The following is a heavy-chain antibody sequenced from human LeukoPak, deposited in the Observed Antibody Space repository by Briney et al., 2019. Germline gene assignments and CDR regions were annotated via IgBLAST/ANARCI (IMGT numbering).Heavy chain of an antibody. Sequence: PGGSLRLSCAASGFTFSTYGMHWVRQAPGKGLEWVAVISYDGSNKYYADSVKGRFTISRDNSKNTLYLQMNSLRAEDTAVYYCARDRIQLWSHDYWGQGTLVTVSS. CDR3: ARDRIQLWSHDY. CDR1: GFTFSTYG. V-gene: IGHV3-30*03. J-gene: IGHJ4*02. D-gene: IGHD5-18*01. CDR2: ISYDGSNK.